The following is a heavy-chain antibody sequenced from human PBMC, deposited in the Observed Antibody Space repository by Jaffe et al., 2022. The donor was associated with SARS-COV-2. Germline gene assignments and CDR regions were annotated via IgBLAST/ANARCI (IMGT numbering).Heavy chain of an antibody. CDR2: FDPEDGET. V-gene: IGHV1-24*01. CDR3: ATGMPSGSEHIPYYYSGMDV. D-gene: IGHD1-1*01. J-gene: IGHJ6*02. CDR1: GFTFTELS. Sequence: QVQLVQSGAEVKKPGASVKVSCKVAGFTFTELSIYWVRQTAGKGLEWMGGFDPEDGETTYAQKFQGRVTMTEDTSTETAHMELSSLRSEDTAMYYCATGMPSGSEHIPYYYSGMDVWGQGTAVTVSS.